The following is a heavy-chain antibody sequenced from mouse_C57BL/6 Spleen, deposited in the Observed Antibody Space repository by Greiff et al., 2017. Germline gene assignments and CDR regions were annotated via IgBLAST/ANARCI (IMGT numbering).Heavy chain of an antibody. J-gene: IGHJ2*01. V-gene: IGHV1-69*01. CDR1: GYTFTSYW. CDR3: ARGYDYKYYFDY. CDR2: IDPSDSYT. D-gene: IGHD2-4*01. Sequence: QVQLQQPGAELVMPGASVKLSCKASGYTFTSYWMHWVKQRPGQGLEWIGEIDPSDSYTNYNQKFKGKSTLTVDKSSSTAYMQLSSLTSEDSAVYYCARGYDYKYYFDYWGQGTTLTVSS.